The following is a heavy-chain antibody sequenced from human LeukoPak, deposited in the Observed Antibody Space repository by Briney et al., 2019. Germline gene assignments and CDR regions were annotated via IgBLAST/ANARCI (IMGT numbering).Heavy chain of an antibody. Sequence: PGGSLRLSCTASGFTFSNFWMGWVRQAPGKGLEWVSYISGSSRTIYYADSVKGRFTISRDNAKNSLHLQINSLRDEDTAVYYCAIRGYYDTTYAYDYHAMDVWGQGTAVTVSS. CDR3: AIRGYYDTTYAYDYHAMDV. CDR2: ISGSSRTI. J-gene: IGHJ6*02. V-gene: IGHV3-48*02. CDR1: GFTFSNFW. D-gene: IGHD3-22*01.